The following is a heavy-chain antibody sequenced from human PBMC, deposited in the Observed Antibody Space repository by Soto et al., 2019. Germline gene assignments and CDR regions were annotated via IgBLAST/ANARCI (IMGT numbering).Heavy chain of an antibody. J-gene: IGHJ4*02. CDR1: GYTLTELS. CDR2: FDPEDGET. Sequence: ASVKVSCKVSGYTLTELSMHWVRQAPGKGLEWMGGFDPEDGETIYAQKFQGRVTMTEDTSTDTAYMELSSLRSEDTAVYYCATRPPILQGTPLDSSGWPPTRWGQGTLVTVSS. CDR3: ATRPPILQGTPLDSSGWPPTR. D-gene: IGHD6-19*01. V-gene: IGHV1-24*01.